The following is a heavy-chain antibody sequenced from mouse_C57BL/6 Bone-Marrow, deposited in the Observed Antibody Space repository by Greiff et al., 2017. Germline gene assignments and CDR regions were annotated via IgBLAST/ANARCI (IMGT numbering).Heavy chain of an antibody. CDR2: IWRGGST. CDR1: GFSLTSYG. D-gene: IGHD2-10*01. J-gene: IGHJ1*03. V-gene: IGHV2-5*01. CDR3: AKTFYGNYWYFDV. Sequence: QVQLKESGPGLVQPSQSLSITCTVSGFSLTSYGVHWVRQSPGQGLEWLGVIWRGGSTDYNAAFMSRLGITKDNSKSQVFFKMNSLQADDTAIYYCAKTFYGNYWYFDVWGTGTTVTVSS.